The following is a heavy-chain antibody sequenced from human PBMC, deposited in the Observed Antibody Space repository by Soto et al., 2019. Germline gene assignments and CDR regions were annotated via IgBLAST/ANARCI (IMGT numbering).Heavy chain of an antibody. CDR2: INPNSGGT. D-gene: IGHD3-3*01. J-gene: IGHJ6*02. CDR3: ARGGFLEWLLSYYGMDV. V-gene: IGHV1-2*02. CDR1: GYTFTGYY. Sequence: ASVKVSCKASGYTFTGYYIHWVRQAPGQGLEWMGWINPNSGGTNYAQKFQGRVTMTRDTSISTAYMELSRLRSDDTAVYYCARGGFLEWLLSYYGMDVWGQGTTVTVSS.